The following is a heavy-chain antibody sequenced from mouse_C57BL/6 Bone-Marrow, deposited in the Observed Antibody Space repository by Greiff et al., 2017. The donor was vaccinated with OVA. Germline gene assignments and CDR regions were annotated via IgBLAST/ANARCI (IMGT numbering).Heavy chain of an antibody. CDR1: GYTFTDYN. J-gene: IGHJ3*01. D-gene: IGHD1-1*01. CDR3: ARVDYYGSSLFAY. Sequence: EVKLVESGPELVKPGASVKIPCKASGYTFTDYNMDWVKQSHGKSLEWIGDINPNNGGTIYNQKFKGKATLTVDKSSSTAYMELRSLTSEDTAVYYCARVDYYGSSLFAYWGQGTLVTVSA. V-gene: IGHV1-18*01. CDR2: INPNNGGT.